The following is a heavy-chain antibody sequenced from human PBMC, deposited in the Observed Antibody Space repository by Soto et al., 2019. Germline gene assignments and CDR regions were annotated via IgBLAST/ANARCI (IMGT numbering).Heavy chain of an antibody. CDR3: ARGGGYDY. CDR2: IYSSGST. D-gene: IGHD3-22*01. Sequence: QVQLQESGPGLVKPSQTLSLTCIVSGVSISSGDDYWSWIRQPPGKGLEWTGYIYSSGSTYYNPPLRSRVTISADTSKNQFSLKLTSVTAADTAVDYCARGGGYDYWGQGALVTVSS. J-gene: IGHJ4*02. V-gene: IGHV4-30-4*01. CDR1: GVSISSGDDY.